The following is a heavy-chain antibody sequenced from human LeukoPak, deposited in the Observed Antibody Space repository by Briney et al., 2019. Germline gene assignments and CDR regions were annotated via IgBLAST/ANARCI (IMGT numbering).Heavy chain of an antibody. CDR1: GFTFSSYW. CDR3: ARGGGLDV. V-gene: IGHV3-7*03. J-gene: IGHJ6*02. CDR2: INHSGNVN. Sequence: GGSLRLSCAASGFTFSSYWMNWARQAPGKGLEWVASINHSGNVNYYVDSVMGRFTISRDNAKNSLYLQMSNLRAEDTAVYFCARGGGLDVWGQGATVTVSS. D-gene: IGHD3-16*01.